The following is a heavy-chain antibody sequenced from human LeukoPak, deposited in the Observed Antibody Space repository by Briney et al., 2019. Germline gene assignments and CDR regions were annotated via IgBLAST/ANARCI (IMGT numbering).Heavy chain of an antibody. Sequence: PSETLSLTCTVSGGSLSSYYWNWIRHPAGKGLEWIGRITTSGSTNSNPALRSRLTMSVDTSKNHFSLKLSSVTAADTAVYSCARDWGSSTRYDAFDIWGQGTIVTVSS. CDR1: GGSLSSYY. J-gene: IGHJ3*02. CDR2: ITTSGST. V-gene: IGHV4-4*07. CDR3: ARDWGSSTRYDAFDI. D-gene: IGHD3-16*01.